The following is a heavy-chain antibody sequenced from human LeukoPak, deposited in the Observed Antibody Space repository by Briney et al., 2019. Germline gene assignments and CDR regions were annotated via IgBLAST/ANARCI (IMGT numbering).Heavy chain of an antibody. D-gene: IGHD5-24*01. Sequence: GGSLRLSCATSGFTFSGFTMHWVRQASGKGLEWVGRIRSKANSYATAYAASVKGRFTISRDDSKNTAYLQMNSLKTEDTAVYYCTRGGHNNYYGGMDVWGQGTTVIVSS. V-gene: IGHV3-73*01. CDR1: GFTFSGFT. J-gene: IGHJ6*02. CDR3: TRGGHNNYYGGMDV. CDR2: IRSKANSYAT.